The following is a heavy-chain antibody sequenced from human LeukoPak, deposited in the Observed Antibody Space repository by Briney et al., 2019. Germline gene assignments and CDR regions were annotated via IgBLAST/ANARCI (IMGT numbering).Heavy chain of an antibody. V-gene: IGHV4-39*01. CDR1: GGSISSSSYY. Sequence: SETLSLTCTVSGGSISSSSYYWGSIRQPPGKGLEWIGSIYYSRSTYYNPSLKSRVTISVDTSKNQFSLKLSSVTGADTAVYYCARSATTVTLYYFDYWGQGTLVTVSS. CDR2: IYYSRST. CDR3: ARSATTVTLYYFDY. D-gene: IGHD4-11*01. J-gene: IGHJ4*02.